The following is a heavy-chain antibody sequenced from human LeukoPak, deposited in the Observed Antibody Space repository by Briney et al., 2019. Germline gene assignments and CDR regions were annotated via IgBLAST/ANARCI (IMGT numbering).Heavy chain of an antibody. Sequence: GGSLRLSCAASGFTFSRYAIHWVRQAPGKGREWVAVISSDGNSKYYADSVKGRFTISRDNSKNTLYLQMNSLRAEDTAVYYCARVSVFGVVIHPDFWGQGTLVTVSS. D-gene: IGHD3-3*01. CDR3: ARVSVFGVVIHPDF. CDR2: ISSDGNSK. J-gene: IGHJ4*02. CDR1: GFTFSRYA. V-gene: IGHV3-30*01.